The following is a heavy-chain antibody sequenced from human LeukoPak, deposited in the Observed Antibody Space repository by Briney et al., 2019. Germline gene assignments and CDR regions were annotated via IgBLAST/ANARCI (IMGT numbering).Heavy chain of an antibody. CDR2: ISYDGSNK. CDR3: ARGMSGYYGMDV. V-gene: IGHV3-30*03. J-gene: IGHJ6*02. Sequence: GRSLRLSCAASGFTFSSYGMHWVRQAPGKGLEWVAVISYDGSNKYYADSVKGRFTISRDNSKNTLYLQMNSLRAEDTAVYYCARGMSGYYGMDVWGQGTTVTVSS. CDR1: GFTFSSYG.